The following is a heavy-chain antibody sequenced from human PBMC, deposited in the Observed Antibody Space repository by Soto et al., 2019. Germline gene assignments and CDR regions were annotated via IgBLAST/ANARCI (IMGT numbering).Heavy chain of an antibody. J-gene: IGHJ4*02. CDR1: GFTFSSYG. CDR2: ISYDGSNK. D-gene: IGHD6-13*01. CDR3: AKENWKGSSWLLFDY. V-gene: IGHV3-30*18. Sequence: GGSLRLSCAASGFTFSSYGMHWVRQAPGKGLEWVAVISYDGSNKYYADSVKGRFTISRDNSKNTLYLQMNSLRAEDTAVYYCAKENWKGSSWLLFDYWGQGTLVTVSS.